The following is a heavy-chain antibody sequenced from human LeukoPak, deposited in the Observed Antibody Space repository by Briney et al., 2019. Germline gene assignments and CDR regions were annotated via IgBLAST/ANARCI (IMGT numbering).Heavy chain of an antibody. Sequence: SVKVSCKASGGTFSSYTISWVRQAPGQGLEWMGRIIPILGIANYAQKFQGRVTITADKSTSTAYMELSSLRSEDTAVYYCARMGHSGSPFDYWGQGTLVTVSS. V-gene: IGHV1-69*02. J-gene: IGHJ4*02. CDR3: ARMGHSGSPFDY. CDR2: IIPILGIA. D-gene: IGHD1-26*01. CDR1: GGTFSSYT.